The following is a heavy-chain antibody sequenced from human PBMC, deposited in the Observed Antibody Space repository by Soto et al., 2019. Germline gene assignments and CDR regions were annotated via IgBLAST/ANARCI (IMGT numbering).Heavy chain of an antibody. Sequence: PSETLSLTCAVYGGSFSGYYWSWIRQPPGKGLEWIGEINHSGSTNYNPSLKSRVTISVDTSKNQFSLKLSSVTAADTAVYYCARASGYSSGWYHGNWFDPWGQGTLVTVS. CDR1: GGSFSGYY. CDR3: ARASGYSSGWYHGNWFDP. D-gene: IGHD6-19*01. J-gene: IGHJ5*02. CDR2: INHSGST. V-gene: IGHV4-34*01.